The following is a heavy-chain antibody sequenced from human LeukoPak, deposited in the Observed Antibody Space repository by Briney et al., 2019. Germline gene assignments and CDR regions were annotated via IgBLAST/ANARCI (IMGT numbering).Heavy chain of an antibody. Sequence: KTGGSLTLSCAASGFIFSSYSMNWVRHAPGKGLEWVSSISSSSSYIYYADSVKGRFTISRDNTKNSLYLQMNSLRAEDTAVYYCARDGYNSFDYWGQGTLVTVSS. CDR3: ARDGYNSFDY. V-gene: IGHV3-21*01. CDR1: GFIFSSYS. CDR2: ISSSSSYI. J-gene: IGHJ4*02. D-gene: IGHD5-24*01.